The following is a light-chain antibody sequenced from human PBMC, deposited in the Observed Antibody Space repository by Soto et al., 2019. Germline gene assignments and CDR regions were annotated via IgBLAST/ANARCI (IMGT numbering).Light chain of an antibody. J-gene: IGLJ2*01. CDR3: SSYAGSNNFVV. CDR2: EVS. V-gene: IGLV2-8*01. Sequence: QSALTQPPSASGSPGQSVTISCTGTSSDVGGYNYVSWYQQHSGKAPNLMIYEVSKRPSGVPDRFSGSKSGNTASLTVSGLQAEDEADYYCSSYAGSNNFVVFGGGPKLTVL. CDR1: SSDVGGYNY.